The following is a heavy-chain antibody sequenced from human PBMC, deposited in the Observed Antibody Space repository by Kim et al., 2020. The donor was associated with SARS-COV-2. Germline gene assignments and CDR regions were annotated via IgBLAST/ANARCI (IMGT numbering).Heavy chain of an antibody. D-gene: IGHD7-27*01. CDR3: SGTGDKDGGHY. V-gene: IGHV3-7*03. J-gene: IGHJ4*02. CDR2: FNEDGSAK. CDR1: GFPFSTYW. Sequence: GGSLRLSCVASGFPFSTYWMTWVRQAPGKGLESVAYFNEDGSAKYYVDSVKGRFTTSRDNAKNSLYLQMNSLRAEDTALYFCSGTGDKDGGHYWVQGTLVAVSS.